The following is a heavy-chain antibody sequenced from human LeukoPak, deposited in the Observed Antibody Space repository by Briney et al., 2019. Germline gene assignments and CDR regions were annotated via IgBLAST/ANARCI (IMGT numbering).Heavy chain of an antibody. J-gene: IGHJ3*02. CDR1: GFTFSSYA. V-gene: IGHV3-23*01. D-gene: IGHD3-22*01. CDR2: ISSSAYST. Sequence: GGSLRLSCAASGFTFSSYAMTWVRQAPGKGLEWISAISSSAYSTSYADSVKGRFTISRDNSKNTFYLQMNSLRAEDTAIYYCARNTSGFKLGDAFDIWGQGTMVTVSS. CDR3: ARNTSGFKLGDAFDI.